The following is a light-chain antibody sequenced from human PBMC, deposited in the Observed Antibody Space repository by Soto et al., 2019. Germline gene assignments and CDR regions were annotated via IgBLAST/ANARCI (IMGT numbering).Light chain of an antibody. J-gene: IGKJ1*01. CDR3: QQYNDWPLT. V-gene: IGKV3-15*01. CDR2: GAF. CDR1: QSVRSN. Sequence: EIVMTQSPVTLSVSPGERATLSCRASQSVRSNLAWYQQKPGQAPSLLIYGAFTRATGIPTRFSGTGSGTAFTHTISSLQSEAFALYYCQQYNDWPLTFGQGTKVEV.